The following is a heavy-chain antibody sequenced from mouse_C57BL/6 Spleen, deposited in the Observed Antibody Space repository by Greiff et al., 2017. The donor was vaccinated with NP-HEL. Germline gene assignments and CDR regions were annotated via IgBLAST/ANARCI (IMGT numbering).Heavy chain of an antibody. V-gene: IGHV1-4*01. D-gene: IGHD2-1*01. Sequence: VKLVESGAELARPGASVKMSCKASGYTFTSYTMHWVKQRPGQGLEWIGYINPSSGYTKYNQKFKDKATLTADKSSSTAYMQLSSLTSEDSAVYYCARSEGYGNGCFDYWGQGTTLTVSS. CDR3: ARSEGYGNGCFDY. CDR1: GYTFTSYT. CDR2: INPSSGYT. J-gene: IGHJ2*01.